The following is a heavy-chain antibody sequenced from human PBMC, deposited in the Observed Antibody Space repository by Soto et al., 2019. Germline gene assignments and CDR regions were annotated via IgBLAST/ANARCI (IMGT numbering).Heavy chain of an antibody. V-gene: IGHV5-10-1*01. CDR1: GYSFTVYW. Sequence: PGESLKISSKGSGYSFTVYWISWVRQMPGKGLEWMGRIDPSDSYTNYSPSFQGHVTISADKSISTAYLQWSSLKASDTAMYYCARHEGGLKNWFDPWGQGTLVTVSS. CDR3: ARHEGGLKNWFDP. CDR2: IDPSDSYT. J-gene: IGHJ5*02. D-gene: IGHD3-16*01.